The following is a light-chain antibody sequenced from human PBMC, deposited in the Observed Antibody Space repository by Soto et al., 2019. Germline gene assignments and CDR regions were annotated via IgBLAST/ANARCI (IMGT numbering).Light chain of an antibody. CDR3: SAWDDSLIGFYV. V-gene: IGLV1-44*01. CDR2: NSN. CDR1: SSNIGSNT. Sequence: QSVLTQPPSASGTPGQRVTISCSGSSSNIGSNTVSWYQQLPGTAPKLLIYNSNQRPSGVPDRFSGSKSGTSASLAIRGLQSEDAADYYCSAWDDSLIGFYVFGPGTKVTVL. J-gene: IGLJ1*01.